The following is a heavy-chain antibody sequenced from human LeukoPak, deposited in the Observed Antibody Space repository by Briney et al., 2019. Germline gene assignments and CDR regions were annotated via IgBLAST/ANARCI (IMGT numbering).Heavy chain of an antibody. J-gene: IGHJ6*02. D-gene: IGHD3-9*01. CDR2: IYSGGST. CDR1: GFTVSSNY. CDR3: ARENSDILTGYYNRYGMDV. V-gene: IGHV3-66*01. Sequence: PGGSLRLSCAASGFTVSSNYMSWVRQAPGKGLEWGSVIYSGGSTYYADSVKGRFTISRDNSKNTLYLQMNSLRAEDTAVYYCARENSDILTGYYNRYGMDVWGQGTTVTVSS.